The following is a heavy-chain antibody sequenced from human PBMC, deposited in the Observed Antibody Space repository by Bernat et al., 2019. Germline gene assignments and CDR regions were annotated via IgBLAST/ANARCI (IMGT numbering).Heavy chain of an antibody. V-gene: IGHV4-59*01. J-gene: IGHJ3*02. CDR1: GGSISSYY. CDR2: IYYSGST. Sequence: QVQLQESGPGLVKPSETLSLTCTVSGGSISSYYWSWIRQPPGKGLEWIGYIYYSGSTNYNPSLKSRVTISVDTSKNQFSLKLSSVTAADTAVYYCARSMTTVPGAAFDIWGQGTMVTVSS. D-gene: IGHD4-11*01. CDR3: ARSMTTVPGAAFDI.